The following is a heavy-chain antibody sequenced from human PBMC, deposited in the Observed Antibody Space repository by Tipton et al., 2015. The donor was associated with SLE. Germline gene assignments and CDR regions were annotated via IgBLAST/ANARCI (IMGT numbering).Heavy chain of an antibody. V-gene: IGHV4-61*09. D-gene: IGHD4-17*01. CDR3: ARDTNGDYGFLDS. J-gene: IGHJ4*02. Sequence: TLSLTCSVSGDSITSDTYYWSWIRQPAGKGLEWIGQIYTSGGTDYNPSLKGRVTITSDTSLNRVSLMLSSVTAADTAIYYCARDTNGDYGFLDSWGQGTLVTVSS. CDR2: IYTSGGT. CDR1: GDSITSDTYY.